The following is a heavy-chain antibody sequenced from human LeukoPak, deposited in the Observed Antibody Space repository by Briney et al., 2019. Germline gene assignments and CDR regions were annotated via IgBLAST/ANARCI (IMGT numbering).Heavy chain of an antibody. CDR1: GFTFSDYY. Sequence: GGSLRLSCAASGFTFSDYYMTWIRQAPGKGLEWVSSISSSGSTIYYADSVKGRFTISRDNSKNTLYLQMNSLRAEDTAVYYCAKSPTRNLPNYWGQGTLVTVSS. V-gene: IGHV3-11*01. CDR2: ISSSGSTI. D-gene: IGHD1-14*01. J-gene: IGHJ4*02. CDR3: AKSPTRNLPNY.